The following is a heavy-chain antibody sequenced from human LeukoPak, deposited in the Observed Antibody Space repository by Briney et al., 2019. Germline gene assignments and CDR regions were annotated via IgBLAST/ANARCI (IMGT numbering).Heavy chain of an antibody. J-gene: IGHJ6*02. V-gene: IGHV1-18*01. CDR2: ISAYNGNT. Sequence: ASVKVSCKASGYTFTSYGISWVRQAPGQGLRWMGWISAYNGNTNYAQKLQGRVTMTTDTSTSTAYMELRSLRSDDTAVYYCARRNYYDSSGYVDVWGQGTTVTVSS. CDR3: ARRNYYDSSGYVDV. CDR1: GYTFTSYG. D-gene: IGHD3-22*01.